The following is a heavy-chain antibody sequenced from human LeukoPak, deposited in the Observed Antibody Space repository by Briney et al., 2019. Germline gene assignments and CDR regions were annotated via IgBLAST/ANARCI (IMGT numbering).Heavy chain of an antibody. Sequence: ASVKVSCKASGGTFSSYAISWVRQAPGQGLEWMGRIIPIFGTANYAQKFQGRVTITTDESTSTAYMELSSLRSDDTAVYFCVRDIDYYDSSGFGGGYYYYYYMDVWGRGTTVTVSS. V-gene: IGHV1-69*05. J-gene: IGHJ6*03. D-gene: IGHD3-22*01. CDR2: IIPIFGTA. CDR1: GGTFSSYA. CDR3: VRDIDYYDSSGFGGGYYYYYYMDV.